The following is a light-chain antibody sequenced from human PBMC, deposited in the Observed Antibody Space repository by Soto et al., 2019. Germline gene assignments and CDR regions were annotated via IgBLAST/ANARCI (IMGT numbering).Light chain of an antibody. CDR3: CSFTSINTYV. J-gene: IGLJ1*01. CDR1: FSDIGRYEF. V-gene: IGLV2-23*02. CDR2: GVS. Sequence: QSVLTQLAYVSGSPGQSSTISCAGTFSDIGRYEFVSWYQQHPGKAPKVLIYGVSKRPSGVSNRFSGSKSGNTASLTISGLQAEDESDYYCCSFTSINTYVFGTGTKVTVL.